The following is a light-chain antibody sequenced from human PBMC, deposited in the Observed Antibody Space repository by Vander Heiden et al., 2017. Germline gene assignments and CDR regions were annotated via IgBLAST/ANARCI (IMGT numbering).Light chain of an antibody. V-gene: IGKV3-20*01. J-gene: IGKJ3*01. CDR2: GAS. Sequence: EIVLPQFPGTLSLSPGERATLSCRASQSIASVYLAWYQQIPGQTPRLLIYGASSRATGIPDRFSGSGSGTDFTLTISRLEPEDSAMYYCQQYGGLPFTFGPGTKVEIK. CDR3: QQYGGLPFT. CDR1: QSIASVY.